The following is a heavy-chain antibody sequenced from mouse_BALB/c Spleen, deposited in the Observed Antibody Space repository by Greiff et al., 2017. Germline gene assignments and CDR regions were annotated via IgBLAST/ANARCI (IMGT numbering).Heavy chain of an antibody. D-gene: IGHD2-4*01. CDR1: GFSLTSYG. CDR3: ARGDDYDTWFAY. CDR2: IWAGGST. Sequence: VQLQESGPGLVAPSQSLSITCTVSGFSLTSYGVHWVRQPPGKGLEWLGVIWAGGSTNYNSALMSRLSISKDNSKSQVFLKMNSLQTDDTAMYYCARGDDYDTWFAYWGQGTLVTVSA. J-gene: IGHJ3*01. V-gene: IGHV2-9*02.